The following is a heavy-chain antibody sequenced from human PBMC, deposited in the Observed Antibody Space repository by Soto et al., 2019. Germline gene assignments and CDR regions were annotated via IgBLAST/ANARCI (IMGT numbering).Heavy chain of an antibody. D-gene: IGHD3-10*01. J-gene: IGHJ4*02. Sequence: EVQLVESGGGLVKPGGSLRLSCAASGFTFSSYSMNWVRQAPGKGLEWVSSISSSSSYIYYADSVKGRFTISRDNATNSLYLQMNSLRAEDTAVYYCAAMVRGVNPFDYWGQGTLVTVSS. V-gene: IGHV3-21*01. CDR1: GFTFSSYS. CDR3: AAMVRGVNPFDY. CDR2: ISSSSSYI.